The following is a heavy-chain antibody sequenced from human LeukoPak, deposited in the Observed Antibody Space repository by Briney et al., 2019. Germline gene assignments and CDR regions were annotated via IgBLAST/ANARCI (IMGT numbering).Heavy chain of an antibody. CDR1: DDSFSSHY. CDR3: ARDLVTATKGFDI. V-gene: IGHV4-59*11. CDR2: ISYIGST. J-gene: IGHJ3*02. Sequence: SETLSLTCAVSDDSFSSHYWTWIRQPPGKGLEWIGYISYIGSTNYNPSLKSRVTISIDTSKNQFSLKLTSVTAADTAVYYCARDLVTATKGFDIWGQGTMVSVSS. D-gene: IGHD4-17*01.